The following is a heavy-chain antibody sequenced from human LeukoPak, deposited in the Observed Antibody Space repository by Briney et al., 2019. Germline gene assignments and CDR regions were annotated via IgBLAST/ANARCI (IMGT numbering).Heavy chain of an antibody. CDR1: GGSITSTSYY. Sequence: SETLSLTCTVSGGSITSTSYYWGWIRQPPGKGLEWIGSMYYGGSTYSSPSLKSRVTISVDTSKNQFSLNLSSVTASDAAVFYCASTHYDILTPSYYVDFWGQGTLVTVSS. V-gene: IGHV4-39*01. D-gene: IGHD3-9*01. J-gene: IGHJ4*02. CDR3: ASTHYDILTPSYYVDF. CDR2: MYYGGST.